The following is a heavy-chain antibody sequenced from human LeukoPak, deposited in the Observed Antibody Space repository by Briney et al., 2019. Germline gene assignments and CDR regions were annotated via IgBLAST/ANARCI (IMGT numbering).Heavy chain of an antibody. V-gene: IGHV4-34*01. Sequence: SETLSLTCAVYGGSFSGYYWSWIRQPPGKGLEWIGEINHSGSTNYNPSLKSRVTISVDTSKNQFSLKLSSVTAADTAVYYCARPASAADSMNDYWGQGTLVTVS. CDR3: ARPASAADSMNDY. J-gene: IGHJ4*02. CDR1: GGSFSGYY. D-gene: IGHD2-2*01. CDR2: INHSGST.